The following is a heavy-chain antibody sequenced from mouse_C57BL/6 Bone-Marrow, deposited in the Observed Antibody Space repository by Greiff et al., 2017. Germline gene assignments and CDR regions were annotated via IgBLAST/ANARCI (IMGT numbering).Heavy chain of an antibody. Sequence: EVMLVESGGGLVKPGGSLKLSCAASGFTFSSYAMSWVRQTPEKRLEWVATISDGGSYTYYPDNVKGRFTISRDNAKNNLYLQMSHLKYEDTAMYYCARDRTGYDYDLDYFDYWGQGTTLTVSS. D-gene: IGHD2-4*01. CDR3: ARDRTGYDYDLDYFDY. CDR1: GFTFSSYA. J-gene: IGHJ2*01. V-gene: IGHV5-4*01. CDR2: ISDGGSYT.